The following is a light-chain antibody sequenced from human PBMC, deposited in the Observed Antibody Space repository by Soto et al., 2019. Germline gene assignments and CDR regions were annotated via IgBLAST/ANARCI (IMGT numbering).Light chain of an antibody. Sequence: DIQMTQFPSTLSASIGDRVTITCRASQTVSSWLAWYQQKPGKAPKLLIYKASTLETGVTSRFSGSGSGTDFTLTVSSLQPDDFATYYCQQYNRYSSYTFGQGTRLEIK. CDR2: KAS. V-gene: IGKV1-5*03. J-gene: IGKJ2*01. CDR3: QQYNRYSSYT. CDR1: QTVSSW.